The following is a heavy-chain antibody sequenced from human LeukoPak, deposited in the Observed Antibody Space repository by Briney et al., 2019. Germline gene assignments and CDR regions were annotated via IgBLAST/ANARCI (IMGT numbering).Heavy chain of an antibody. CDR3: ASQRDQSTVRTFDY. CDR1: GGSISSSHHY. Sequence: PSETLSLTCTVSGGSISSSHHYWGWIRQTPGKGLEWIASINDVGNTYYNPSLKSRVSISVDTSKNQCSLRLSSVTAADTAVYYCASQRDQSTVRTFDYWGQGTLVSFS. CDR2: INDVGNT. V-gene: IGHV4-39*01. J-gene: IGHJ4*02.